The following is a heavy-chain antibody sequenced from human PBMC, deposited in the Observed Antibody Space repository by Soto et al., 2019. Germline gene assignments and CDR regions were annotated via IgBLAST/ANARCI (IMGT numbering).Heavy chain of an antibody. CDR3: ARHSGRGSAEDNWFDP. CDR1: GGSISSYY. J-gene: IGHJ5*02. V-gene: IGHV4-59*08. Sequence: SETLSLTCTVSGGSISSYYWSWIRQPPGKGLEWIGYIYYSGSTNYNPSLKSRVTISVDTSKNQFSLKLSSVTAADTAVYYCARHSGRGSAEDNWFDPWGQGTLVTVSS. CDR2: IYYSGST. D-gene: IGHD3-16*01.